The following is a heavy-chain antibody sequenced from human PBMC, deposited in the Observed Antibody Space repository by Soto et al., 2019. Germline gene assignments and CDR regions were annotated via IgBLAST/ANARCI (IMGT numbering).Heavy chain of an antibody. Sequence: QLQLQESGPGLVKPSETLSLTCTVSGGSISSSSYYWGWIRQPPGKGLEWIGSIYYSGSTYYNPSLKSRVTISVDTSNNRFSLKLSAVTAADSAVYYCARGKSSSGWLPDAFDFWGQGTMVTVSS. V-gene: IGHV4-39*01. CDR1: GGSISSSSYY. D-gene: IGHD6-19*01. CDR2: IYYSGST. CDR3: ARGKSSSGWLPDAFDF. J-gene: IGHJ3*01.